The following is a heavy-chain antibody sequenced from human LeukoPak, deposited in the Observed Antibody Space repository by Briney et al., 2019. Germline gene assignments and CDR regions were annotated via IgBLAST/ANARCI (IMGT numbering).Heavy chain of an antibody. D-gene: IGHD2-2*01. Sequence: GGSLRLSCAASGFTFSSYSMNWVRQAPGKGLEWVSSISSSSSYIYYADSVKGRFTISRDNAKNSLYLQMNSLRAEDTAVHYCARGTTSCCNDAFDIWGQGTMVTVSS. CDR1: GFTFSSYS. V-gene: IGHV3-21*01. CDR2: ISSSSSYI. J-gene: IGHJ3*02. CDR3: ARGTTSCCNDAFDI.